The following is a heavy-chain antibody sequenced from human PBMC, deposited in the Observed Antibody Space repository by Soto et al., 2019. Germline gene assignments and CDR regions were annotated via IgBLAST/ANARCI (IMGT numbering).Heavy chain of an antibody. CDR3: ARVRWDTAMYYYYGMDV. CDR2: IWYDGSNK. V-gene: IGHV3-33*01. CDR1: GFTFSSYG. J-gene: IGHJ6*02. D-gene: IGHD5-18*01. Sequence: GGSLRLSCAASGFTFSSYGMHWVRQAPGKGLEWVAVIWYDGSNKYYADSVKGRFTISRDNSKNTLYLQMNSLRAEDTAVYYCARVRWDTAMYYYYGMDVWGQGTTVTVSS.